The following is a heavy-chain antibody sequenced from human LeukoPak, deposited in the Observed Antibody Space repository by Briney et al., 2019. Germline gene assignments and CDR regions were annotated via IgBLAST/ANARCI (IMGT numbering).Heavy chain of an antibody. Sequence: GSLRLSCAASGFTFSSYSMNWVRQPPGKGLEWIGEINHSGSTNYNPSLKSRVTISVDTSKNQFSLKLSSVTAADTAVYYCARKGVAGPWDSSGVFDPWGQGTLVTVSS. D-gene: IGHD3-10*01. CDR3: ARKGVAGPWDSSGVFDP. CDR2: INHSGST. V-gene: IGHV4-34*01. CDR1: GFTFSSYS. J-gene: IGHJ5*02.